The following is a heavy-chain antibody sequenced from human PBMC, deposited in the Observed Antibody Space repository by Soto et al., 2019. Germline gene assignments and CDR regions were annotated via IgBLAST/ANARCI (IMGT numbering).Heavy chain of an antibody. CDR2: INPSSGGT. CDR1: GYTFTDYY. D-gene: IGHD6-13*01. V-gene: IGHV1-2*02. CDR3: ARRSYSSKWYLDY. Sequence: QVQLVQSGAEVRKPGASVKVSCKASGYTFTDYYIQWVRQAPGQGLEWMGWINPSSGGTKYTQKFQGRVAMTRDTSISTAYMQLSRLRSDDTAVYFCARRSYSSKWYLDYWAQGTLVTVSS. J-gene: IGHJ4*02.